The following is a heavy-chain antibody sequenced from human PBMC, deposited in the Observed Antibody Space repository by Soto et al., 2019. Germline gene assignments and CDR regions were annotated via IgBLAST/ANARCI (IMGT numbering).Heavy chain of an antibody. D-gene: IGHD3-3*02. CDR3: ARHSLALRKNNWFDP. Sequence: PSETLSLTCAVYGGSFSDFYWGWVRQPPGKGLEWIGSIFYLGSSYYNPSLKSRVTMSVDTSKNQFSLRLRSVTAADTALYFCARHSLALRKNNWFDPWGQGIMVTVSS. J-gene: IGHJ5*02. CDR2: IFYLGSS. CDR1: GGSFSDFY. V-gene: IGHV4-34*12.